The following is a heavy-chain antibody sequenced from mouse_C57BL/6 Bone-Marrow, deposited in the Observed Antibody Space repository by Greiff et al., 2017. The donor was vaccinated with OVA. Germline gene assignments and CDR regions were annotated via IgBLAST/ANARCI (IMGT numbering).Heavy chain of an antibody. V-gene: IGHV1-50*01. CDR1: GYTFTSYW. J-gene: IGHJ3*01. CDR3: ARDSDYSNYVAWFAY. D-gene: IGHD2-5*01. Sequence: QVQLQQPGAELVKPGASVKLSFKASGYTFTSYWMQWVNQRPGQGLEWIGEIDPSDSYTNYTQKFKGKGTLTVDTSSSTAYMQLSSLTSEDSAVYYWARDSDYSNYVAWFAYWGQGTLVTVSA. CDR2: IDPSDSYT.